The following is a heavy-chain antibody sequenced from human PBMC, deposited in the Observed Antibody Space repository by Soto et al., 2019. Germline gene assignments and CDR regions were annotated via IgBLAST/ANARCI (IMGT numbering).Heavy chain of an antibody. V-gene: IGHV4-39*01. CDR3: ARLVVAGTRSVY. D-gene: IGHD6-19*01. CDR2: VYYSGNT. J-gene: IGHJ4*02. CDR1: GGSISSTSYY. Sequence: QLQLQGSGPGLVKPSETLSLTCTVSGGSISSTSYYWGWIRQPAGKRLERIGSVYYSGNTYYNPSLKSRVTISIHTSKNQFSLRLNSVTAADTALYYCARLVVAGTRSVYWGQGILVTVSS.